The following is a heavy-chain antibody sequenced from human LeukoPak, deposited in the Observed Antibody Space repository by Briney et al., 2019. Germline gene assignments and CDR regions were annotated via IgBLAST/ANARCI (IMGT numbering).Heavy chain of an antibody. Sequence: PSETLSLTCAVCGGSISSYFWSWIRQPPGTGLEWIGYIDYTGSTNYNPSLKSRLTISIDTSENQFSLKVSSVTAADTAVYYCARHHPGQSGSFDIWGQGTMVTVSS. J-gene: IGHJ3*02. CDR3: ARHHPGQSGSFDI. CDR1: GGSISSYF. D-gene: IGHD3-10*01. V-gene: IGHV4-59*08. CDR2: IDYTGST.